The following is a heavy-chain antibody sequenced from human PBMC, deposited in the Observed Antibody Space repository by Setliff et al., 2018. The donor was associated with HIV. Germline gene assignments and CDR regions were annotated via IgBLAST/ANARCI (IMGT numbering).Heavy chain of an antibody. V-gene: IGHV3-48*04. D-gene: IGHD3-22*01. Sequence: GGSLRLSCAASGFTFSSYCMNWVRQAPGKGLEWLSYIDRSSSTIYYADSVKGRFTIPRDSAKNSLYLQMNSLRAEDTALYYCARSSCYPYFDWWGQGTLVTVSS. CDR3: ARSSCYPYFDW. J-gene: IGHJ4*02. CDR2: IDRSSSTI. CDR1: GFTFSSYC.